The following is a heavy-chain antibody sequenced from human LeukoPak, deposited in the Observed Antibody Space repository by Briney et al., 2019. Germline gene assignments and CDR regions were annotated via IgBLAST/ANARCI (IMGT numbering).Heavy chain of an antibody. CDR2: ISSSGSTI. J-gene: IGHJ3*02. CDR3: ARESLWFGESYDAFDI. CDR1: GFTFSDYY. Sequence: PGGSLRLSCAASGFTFSDYYMSWLRQAPGKGLEWVSYISSSGSTIYYADSVKGRFTISRDNAKNSLYLQMNSLRAEDTAVYYCARESLWFGESYDAFDIWGQGTMVTVSS. D-gene: IGHD3-10*01. V-gene: IGHV3-11*01.